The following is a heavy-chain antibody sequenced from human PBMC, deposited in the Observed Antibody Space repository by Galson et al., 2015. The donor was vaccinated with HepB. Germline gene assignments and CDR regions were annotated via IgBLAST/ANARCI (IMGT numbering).Heavy chain of an antibody. Sequence: SLRLSCAASGFTFSSYWMHWVRQAPGKGLEWVSYISSRSSTIYYADSVKGRFAISKDNAKNSLYLQMNSLRDEDTAVYYCGGDYPFDYWGQGTLVTVSS. CDR3: GGDYPFDY. CDR1: GFTFSSYW. D-gene: IGHD4-17*01. V-gene: IGHV3-48*02. J-gene: IGHJ4*02. CDR2: ISSRSSTI.